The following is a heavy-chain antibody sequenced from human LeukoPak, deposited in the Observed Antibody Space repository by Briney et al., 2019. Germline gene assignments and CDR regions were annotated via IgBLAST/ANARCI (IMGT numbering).Heavy chain of an antibody. V-gene: IGHV4-30-4*01. Sequence: MASQTLSLTCTVSGGSISSGDYYWSWIRQPPGKGLEWIGYIYYSGSTYYNPSLKSRVTISVDTSKNQFSLKLSSVTAADTAVYYCASGGPEGTSYDYWGQGTLVTVPS. D-gene: IGHD2-2*01. CDR1: GGSISSGDYY. CDR3: ASGGPEGTSYDY. J-gene: IGHJ4*02. CDR2: IYYSGST.